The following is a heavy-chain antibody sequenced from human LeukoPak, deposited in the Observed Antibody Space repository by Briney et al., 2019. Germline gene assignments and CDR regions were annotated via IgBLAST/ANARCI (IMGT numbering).Heavy chain of an antibody. CDR2: IKQDGSEK. V-gene: IGHV3-7*01. D-gene: IGHD3-10*01. J-gene: IGHJ6*02. CDR3: ARDGSGPYYYYYGMDV. CDR1: AFTFSTYW. Sequence: GGSLRLSCEASAFTFSTYWMTWVRQAPGKGLEWVANIKQDGSEKFYVDSVKGRFTISRDNAKNSLYLQMDSLKAEDTAVYYCARDGSGPYYYYYGMDVWGQGTTVTVSS.